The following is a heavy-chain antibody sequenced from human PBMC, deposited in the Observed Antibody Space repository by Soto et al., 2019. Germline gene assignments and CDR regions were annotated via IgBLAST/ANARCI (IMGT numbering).Heavy chain of an antibody. CDR2: IYYSGST. J-gene: IGHJ5*02. D-gene: IGHD6-19*01. Sequence: SETLSLTCTVSGGSISSYYWSWIRQPPGKGLEWIGYIYYSGSTNYNPSLKSRVTISVDTSKNQFSLKLSSVTAADTAVYYCARLYSSGYNWFDPWGQGTLVTVSS. CDR3: ARLYSSGYNWFDP. CDR1: GGSISSYY. V-gene: IGHV4-59*01.